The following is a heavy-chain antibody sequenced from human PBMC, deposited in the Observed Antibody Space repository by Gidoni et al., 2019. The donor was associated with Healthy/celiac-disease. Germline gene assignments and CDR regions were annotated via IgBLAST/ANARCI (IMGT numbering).Heavy chain of an antibody. J-gene: IGHJ6*02. CDR2: IYYSGST. V-gene: IGHV4-59*01. CDR3: CGGNSPYYYYYGMDV. D-gene: IGHD2-21*02. Sequence: QVQLQESGPGLVKPSETLSLTCTVSGGSISSYYWSWIRQPPGKGLEWIGYIYYSGSTNYNPSLKSRVTISVDTSKNQFSLKLSSVTAADTAVYYCCGGNSPYYYYYGMDVWGQGTTVTVSS. CDR1: GGSISSYY.